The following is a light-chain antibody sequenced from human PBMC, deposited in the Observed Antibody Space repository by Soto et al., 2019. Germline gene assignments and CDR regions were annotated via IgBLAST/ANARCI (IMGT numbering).Light chain of an antibody. J-gene: IGKJ2*01. CDR3: QQYNNWAYT. Sequence: EIVLTQSPATLSVSPGERATLSCRASQSVNSNFAWYQQKPGQAPRLLIYGASTRATDIPARFSGSGSGTEFTLTILSLQSEDFAVYYCQQYNNWAYTFGQGTKLEIK. V-gene: IGKV3-15*01. CDR2: GAS. CDR1: QSVNSN.